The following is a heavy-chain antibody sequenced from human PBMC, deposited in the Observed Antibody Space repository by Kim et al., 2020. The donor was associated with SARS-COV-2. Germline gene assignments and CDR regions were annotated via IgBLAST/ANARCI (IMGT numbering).Heavy chain of an antibody. CDR2: ISYDGSNK. J-gene: IGHJ4*01. CDR3: ARVNPGIAVAGSGEDY. CDR1: GFTFSSYA. V-gene: IGHV3-30*04. D-gene: IGHD6-19*01. Sequence: GGSLRLSCAASGFTFSSYAMHWVRQAPGKGLEWVAVISYDGSNKYYADSVKGRFTISRDNSKNTLYLQMNSLRAEDTAVYYCARVNPGIAVAGSGEDYWG.